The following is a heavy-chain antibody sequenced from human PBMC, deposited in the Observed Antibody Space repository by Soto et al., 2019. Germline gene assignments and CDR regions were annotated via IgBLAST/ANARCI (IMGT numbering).Heavy chain of an antibody. CDR3: AYYYDSSGYYRRDY. CDR1: GGTFSSYA. Sequence: SVKVSCKASGGTFSSYAISWVRQAPGQGLEWMGGIIPIFGTANYAQKFQGRATITADESTGTAYMELSSLRSEDTAVYYCAYYYDSSGYYRRDYWGQGTLVTVSS. J-gene: IGHJ4*02. D-gene: IGHD3-22*01. V-gene: IGHV1-69*13. CDR2: IIPIFGTA.